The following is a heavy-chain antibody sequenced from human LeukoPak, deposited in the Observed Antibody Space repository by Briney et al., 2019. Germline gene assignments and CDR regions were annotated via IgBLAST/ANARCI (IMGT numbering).Heavy chain of an antibody. Sequence: SGGSLRLSCTVSGFTFSSNSWSWVRQAPGKGLEWVSFIYSGGNTHYSDSVTGRFTISRDNSKNTLYLQMNSLRAEDTAIYYCARRAGEYSHPYDYWGQGTLVTVSS. CDR2: IYSGGNT. CDR3: ARRAGEYSHPYDY. CDR1: GFTFSSNS. V-gene: IGHV3-53*01. D-gene: IGHD2-15*01. J-gene: IGHJ4*02.